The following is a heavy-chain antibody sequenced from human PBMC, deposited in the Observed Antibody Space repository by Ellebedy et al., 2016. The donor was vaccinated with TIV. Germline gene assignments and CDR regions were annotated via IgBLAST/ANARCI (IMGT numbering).Heavy chain of an antibody. J-gene: IGHJ5*02. CDR1: GYTFTGHW. CDR3: ARHHYDSASFDP. D-gene: IGHD3-22*01. CDR2: IGPSDSYT. Sequence: GESLKISCKGSGYTFTGHWITWVRQMPGKGLERMGMIGPSDSYTNYSPSFRGHVTLSADNSISTAYLQWSSLKASDTAIYYCARHHYDSASFDPWGQGTLVTVSS. V-gene: IGHV5-10-1*01.